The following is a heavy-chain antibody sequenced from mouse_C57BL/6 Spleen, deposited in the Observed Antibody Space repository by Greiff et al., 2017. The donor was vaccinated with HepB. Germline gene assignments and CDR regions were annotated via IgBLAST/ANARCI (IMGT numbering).Heavy chain of an antibody. J-gene: IGHJ1*03. D-gene: IGHD1-1*01. CDR3: ARYDYYGSRGDFDV. CDR1: GYTFTSYW. CDR2: IDPSDSET. Sequence: QVQLQQPGAELVRPGSSVKLSCKASGYTFTSYWLHWVKQRPIQGLEWIGNIDPSDSETHYNQKFKDKATLTVDKSSSTAYMQLSSLTSEDSAVYYWARYDYYGSRGDFDVWGTGTTVTVSS. V-gene: IGHV1-52*01.